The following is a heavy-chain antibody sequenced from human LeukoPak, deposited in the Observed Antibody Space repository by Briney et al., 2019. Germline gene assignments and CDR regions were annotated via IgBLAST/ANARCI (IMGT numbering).Heavy chain of an antibody. D-gene: IGHD3-9*01. Sequence: KTGGSLRLSCAASGFTCSSYSINWVRRAPGKGLEWASSISSTSSYIHYADSVKGRFTISRDNAKNSVDLQMNSLRIDDTAVYYCARDGDVLPGRRFDFWGQGTLVTVSS. CDR1: GFTCSSYS. CDR3: ARDGDVLPGRRFDF. CDR2: ISSTSSYI. V-gene: IGHV3-21*06. J-gene: IGHJ4*02.